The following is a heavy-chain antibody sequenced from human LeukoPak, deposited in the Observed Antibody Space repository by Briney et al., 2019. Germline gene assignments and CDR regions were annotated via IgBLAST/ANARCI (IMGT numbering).Heavy chain of an antibody. Sequence: GGSLRLSCAASGFTFDGYAMHWVRQAPGKGLEWVSGISWNSGSIGYADSVKGRFTISRDNAKNSLYLQMNSLRAEDTALYYCAKEFRIVGATFDYWGQGTLVTVSS. V-gene: IGHV3-9*01. CDR2: ISWNSGSI. J-gene: IGHJ4*02. CDR3: AKEFRIVGATFDY. CDR1: GFTFDGYA. D-gene: IGHD1-26*01.